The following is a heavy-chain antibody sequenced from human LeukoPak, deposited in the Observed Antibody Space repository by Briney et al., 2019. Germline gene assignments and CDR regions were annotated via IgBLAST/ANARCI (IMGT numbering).Heavy chain of an antibody. Sequence: GGSPRLSCAVSGFTFSSYLMNWVRQAPGKGLEWVANIKQDGSEKNYVDSVKGRFTISRDNAKSSLFLQMNDLRAEDTAVYYCAKGGRGNGEVYWGQGALVTVSS. D-gene: IGHD2-8*01. V-gene: IGHV3-7*01. CDR2: IKQDGSEK. CDR1: GFTFSSYL. J-gene: IGHJ4*02. CDR3: AKGGRGNGEVY.